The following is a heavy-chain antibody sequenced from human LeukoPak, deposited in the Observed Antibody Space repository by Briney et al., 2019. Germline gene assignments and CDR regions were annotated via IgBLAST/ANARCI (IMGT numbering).Heavy chain of an antibody. Sequence: ETLSLTCTVSGGSISDFYCGWILQPPGQGLEYFGFIYYSGTTNYNPSLKSRITISVDTSKNQFSLKLSSVTAADTAVYYCARSTTGRVYQLLRYSYYYYYYMDVWGKGTTVTISS. V-gene: IGHV4-59*08. CDR3: ARSTTGRVYQLLRYSYYYYYYMDV. CDR2: IYYSGTT. D-gene: IGHD2-2*01. J-gene: IGHJ6*03. CDR1: GGSISDFY.